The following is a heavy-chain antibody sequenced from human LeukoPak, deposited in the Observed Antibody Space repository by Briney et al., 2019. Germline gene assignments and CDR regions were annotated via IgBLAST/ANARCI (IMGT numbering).Heavy chain of an antibody. V-gene: IGHV4-59*01. Sequence: KPSETLSLTCTVSGGSISSYYWSWIRQPPGKGLEWIGYIYYSGSTNCNPSLKSRVTISVDTSKNQFPLKLSSVTAADTAVCYCARGGSSSWYHWGQGTLVTVSS. J-gene: IGHJ4*02. CDR1: GGSISSYY. D-gene: IGHD6-13*01. CDR3: ARGGSSSWYH. CDR2: IYYSGST.